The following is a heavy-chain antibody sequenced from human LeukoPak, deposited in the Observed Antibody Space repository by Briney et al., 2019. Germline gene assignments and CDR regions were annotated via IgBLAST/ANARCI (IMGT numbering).Heavy chain of an antibody. Sequence: PGGSLRLSCAVSGFTFSTYAMSWVRQAPGKGLEWVSAISGSGGSTYYADSVKGRFTISRDNSKNTLYLQMNSLRAEDTAVYYCAKEVVVVTAIQAEYVQHWGQGTLVTVSS. CDR2: ISGSGGST. V-gene: IGHV3-23*01. J-gene: IGHJ1*01. CDR1: GFTFSTYA. CDR3: AKEVVVVTAIQAEYVQH. D-gene: IGHD2-21*02.